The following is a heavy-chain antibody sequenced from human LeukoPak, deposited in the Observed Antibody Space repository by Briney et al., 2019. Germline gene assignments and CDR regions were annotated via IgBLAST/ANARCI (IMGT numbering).Heavy chain of an antibody. D-gene: IGHD2-2*01. CDR3: ARSLVARKENWFDP. CDR1: GGSISSSSYY. CDR2: IYYSGST. Sequence: SETLSLTCTVSGGSISSSSYYWGWIRQPPGKGLEWIGSIYYSGSTYYNPPLKSRDSISVDTSEYQFSLKLSSVTAADTAVYYCARSLVARKENWFDPWGQGTLVTVSS. V-gene: IGHV4-39*07. J-gene: IGHJ5*02.